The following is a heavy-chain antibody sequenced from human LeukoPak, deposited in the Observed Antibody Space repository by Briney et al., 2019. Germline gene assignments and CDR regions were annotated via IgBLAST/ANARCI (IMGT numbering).Heavy chain of an antibody. CDR3: ASGSGYCSGGSCSDY. D-gene: IGHD2-15*01. CDR1: EFSVGSNY. Sequence: GGSLRLSCAASEFSVGSNYMSWVRQAPGKGLEWVSLIYSGGSTNYADSVKGRFTISRDNAKNSLYLQMNSLRAEDTAVYYCASGSGYCSGGSCSDYWGQGTLVTVSS. V-gene: IGHV3-66*01. J-gene: IGHJ4*02. CDR2: IYSGGST.